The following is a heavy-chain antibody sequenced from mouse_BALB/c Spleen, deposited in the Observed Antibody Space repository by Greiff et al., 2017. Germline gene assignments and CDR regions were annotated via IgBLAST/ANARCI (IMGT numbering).Heavy chain of an antibody. CDR1: GFTFTDYY. J-gene: IGHJ1*01. Sequence: EVKLEESGGGLVQPGGSLRLSCATSGFTFTDYYMSWVRQPPGKALEWLGFIRNKANGYTTEYSASVKGRFTISRDNSQSILYLQMNTLRAEDSATYYCARDTYYRYHVYFDVWGAGTTVAVSS. CDR2: IRNKANGYTT. CDR3: ARDTYYRYHVYFDV. V-gene: IGHV7-3*02. D-gene: IGHD2-14*01.